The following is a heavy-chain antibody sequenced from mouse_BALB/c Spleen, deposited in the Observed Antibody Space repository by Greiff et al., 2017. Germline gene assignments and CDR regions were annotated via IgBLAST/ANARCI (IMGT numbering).Heavy chain of an antibody. CDR3: ARNYYGSRGGYFDY. Sequence: VHVKQSGPELVKPGASVKMSCKASGYTFTSYVMHWVKQKPGQGLEWIGYINPYNDGTKYNEKFKGKATLTSDKSSSTAYMELSSLTSEDSAVYYCARNYYGSRGGYFDYWGQGTTLTVSS. D-gene: IGHD1-1*01. J-gene: IGHJ2*01. CDR1: GYTFTSYV. V-gene: IGHV1-14*01. CDR2: INPYNDGT.